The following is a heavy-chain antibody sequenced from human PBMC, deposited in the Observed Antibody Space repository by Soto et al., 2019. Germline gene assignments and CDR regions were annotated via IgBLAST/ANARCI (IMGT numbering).Heavy chain of an antibody. Sequence: GGSLRLSCAASGFTFSSYAMHWVRQAPGKGLEWVAVISYDGSNKYYADSVKGRFTISRDNSKNTLYLQMNSLRAEDTAVYYCAREYCGGDCYPPGNYYYGMDVWGQGTTVTVSS. CDR3: AREYCGGDCYPPGNYYYGMDV. CDR2: ISYDGSNK. CDR1: GFTFSSYA. D-gene: IGHD2-21*02. J-gene: IGHJ6*02. V-gene: IGHV3-30-3*01.